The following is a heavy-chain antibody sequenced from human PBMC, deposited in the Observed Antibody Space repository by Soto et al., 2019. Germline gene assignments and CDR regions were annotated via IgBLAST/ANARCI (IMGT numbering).Heavy chain of an antibody. V-gene: IGHV3-33*01. CDR2: IWYDGSNK. J-gene: IGHJ4*02. CDR3: ARETAAGMQVDY. Sequence: QVQLVESGGGVVQPGRSLRLSCAASGFTFSSYGMHWVRQAPGKGLEWVAVIWYDGSNKYYADSVKGRFTISRDNSKNTLYLQMNSLRAEDTAVYYCARETAAGMQVDYWGQGTLVTVSS. CDR1: GFTFSSYG. D-gene: IGHD6-13*01.